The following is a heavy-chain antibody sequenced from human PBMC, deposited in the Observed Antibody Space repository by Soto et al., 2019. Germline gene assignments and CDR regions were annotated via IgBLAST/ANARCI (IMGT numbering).Heavy chain of an antibody. CDR3: ARGNRGASPLAYYGMDV. D-gene: IGHD1-26*01. J-gene: IGHJ6*02. Sequence: GASVKVSCKASGGTFSSYAISWVRQAPGQGLEWMGGIIPIFGTANYAQKFQGRVTITADESTSTAYMELSSLRSEDTAVYYCARGNRGASPLAYYGMDVWGQGTTVTVSS. CDR1: GGTFSSYA. CDR2: IIPIFGTA. V-gene: IGHV1-69*13.